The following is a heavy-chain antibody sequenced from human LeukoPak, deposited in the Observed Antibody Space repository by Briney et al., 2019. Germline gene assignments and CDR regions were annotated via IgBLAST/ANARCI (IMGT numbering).Heavy chain of an antibody. J-gene: IGHJ3*02. V-gene: IGHV3-74*01. Sequence: QTGGSLRLSCAASGFSFSNYWMHWVRQAPGKGLVWVSRINGDGGDANYADSVQGRFTISRDNAKNTLFLQMNSLRAGDTAVYYCATLRQVADFDDFDIWGQGTMVTVSS. D-gene: IGHD6-19*01. CDR2: INGDGGDA. CDR3: ATLRQVADFDDFDI. CDR1: GFSFSNYW.